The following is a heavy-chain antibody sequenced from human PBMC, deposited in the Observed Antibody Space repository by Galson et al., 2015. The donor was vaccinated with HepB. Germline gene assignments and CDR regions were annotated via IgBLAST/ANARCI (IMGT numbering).Heavy chain of an antibody. CDR3: ARENRRSIAAADGYFDY. V-gene: IGHV3-21*01. Sequence: SLRLSCAASGFTFSSYSMNWVRQAPGKGLEWVSSISSSSSYIYYADSVKGRFTISRDNAKNSLYLQMNSLRAEDTAVYYCARENRRSIAAADGYFDYWGQGTLVTVSS. D-gene: IGHD6-13*01. CDR1: GFTFSSYS. CDR2: ISSSSSYI. J-gene: IGHJ4*02.